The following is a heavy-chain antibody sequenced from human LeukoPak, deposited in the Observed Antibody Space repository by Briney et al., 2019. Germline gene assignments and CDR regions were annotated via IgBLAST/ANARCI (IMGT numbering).Heavy chain of an antibody. J-gene: IGHJ4*02. Sequence: GGSLRLSCAASGFTFSSYAMSWVRQAPGRGLEWVSAISGSGGSTYYADSVKGRFTISRDNSKNTLYLQMNSLRAEDTAVYYCAKTSYDILTGYYNVWGQGTLVTVSS. CDR3: AKTSYDILTGYYNV. D-gene: IGHD3-9*01. CDR1: GFTFSSYA. CDR2: ISGSGGST. V-gene: IGHV3-23*01.